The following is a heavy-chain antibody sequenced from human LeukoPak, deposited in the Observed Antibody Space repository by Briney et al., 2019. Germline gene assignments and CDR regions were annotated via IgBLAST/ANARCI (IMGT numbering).Heavy chain of an antibody. V-gene: IGHV1-69*13. CDR3: ARGSIRSNYGMDV. Sequence: SVKVSCKASGGIFSSYAISWVRQAPGQGFEWMGGIIPIFGTANYAQKFQGRVTITADESTSTAYMELSSLRSEDTAVYYCARGSIRSNYGMDVWGQGTTVTVSS. CDR1: GGIFSSYA. CDR2: IIPIFGTA. J-gene: IGHJ6*02.